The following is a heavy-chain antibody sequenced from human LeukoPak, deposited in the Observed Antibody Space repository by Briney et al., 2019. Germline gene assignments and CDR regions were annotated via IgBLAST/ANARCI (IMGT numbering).Heavy chain of an antibody. J-gene: IGHJ4*02. CDR2: ISSSGSTI. D-gene: IGHD3-16*02. Sequence: GGSLRLSCAASGFTFSSYEMNWVRQAPGKGLEWVSYISSSGSTIYYADSVKGRFTISRDNAKNSLYLQMNSLRAEDTAVYYCARGHSRYDYVWGSYRYGSYFDYWGQGTLVTVSS. CDR3: ARGHSRYDYVWGSYRYGSYFDY. V-gene: IGHV3-48*03. CDR1: GFTFSSYE.